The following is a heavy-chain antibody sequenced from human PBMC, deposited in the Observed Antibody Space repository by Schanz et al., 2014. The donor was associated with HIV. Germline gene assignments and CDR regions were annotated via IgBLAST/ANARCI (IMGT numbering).Heavy chain of an antibody. Sequence: EVQLVESGEGLVKPGGSLRLSCAASGFTFSSYSMNWVRQAPGKGLEWVANIKQDGSEKHYVDSVKGRFTISRDNAQNSLYLQMNSLRAEDTAVYYCARAGQLALEQGWGNYYYYYYYGMDVWGQGTTVTVSS. V-gene: IGHV3-7*01. J-gene: IGHJ6*02. CDR2: IKQDGSEK. CDR1: GFTFSSYS. D-gene: IGHD1-7*01. CDR3: ARAGQLALEQGWGNYYYYYYYGMDV.